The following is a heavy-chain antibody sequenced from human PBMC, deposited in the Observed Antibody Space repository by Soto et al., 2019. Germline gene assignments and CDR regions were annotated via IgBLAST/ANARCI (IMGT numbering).Heavy chain of an antibody. CDR2: INAGNGNT. CDR3: ARARPLRFLEWSYFDY. D-gene: IGHD3-3*01. CDR1: GYTFTSYA. V-gene: IGHV1-3*01. J-gene: IGHJ4*02. Sequence: QVQLVQSGAEVKKPGASVKVSCKASGYTFTSYAMHWVRQAPGQRLEWMGWINAGNGNTKYSQKFQGRVTITRDTPASTAYMELSSLRSEDTAVYYCARARPLRFLEWSYFDYWGQGTLVTVSS.